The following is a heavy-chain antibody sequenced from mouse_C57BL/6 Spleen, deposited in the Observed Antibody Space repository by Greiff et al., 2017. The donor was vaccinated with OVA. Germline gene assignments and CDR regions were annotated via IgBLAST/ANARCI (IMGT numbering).Heavy chain of an antibody. D-gene: IGHD3-1*01. CDR3: ARSPIIGGNYDDY. CDR1: GYTFTSYT. CDR2: INPSSGYT. V-gene: IGHV1-4*01. Sequence: QVQLQQSGAELVRPGASVKMSCKASGYTFTSYTMHWVKQRPGQGLEWIGYINPSSGYTKYNQKFKDKATLTADKSTSTAYMQLSSLTSEDSAVYYCARSPIIGGNYDDYWGQGTTLTVSS. J-gene: IGHJ2*01.